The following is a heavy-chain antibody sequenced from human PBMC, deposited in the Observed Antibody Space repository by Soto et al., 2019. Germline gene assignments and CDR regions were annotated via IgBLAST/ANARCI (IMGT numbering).Heavy chain of an antibody. CDR2: MSGSSSTT. V-gene: IGHV3-23*04. Sequence: EVQLVESGGGLVQPGRSLRLSCAASGFNFSNYAMSWVRQAPGGGLEWVSSMSGSSSTTYYADSVRGRFTISRDRSKNTLYLQMSSLRAEDTALYYCAKNQERELPRVIDFWGQGTLVTVSS. D-gene: IGHD1-7*01. J-gene: IGHJ4*02. CDR1: GFNFSNYA. CDR3: AKNQERELPRVIDF.